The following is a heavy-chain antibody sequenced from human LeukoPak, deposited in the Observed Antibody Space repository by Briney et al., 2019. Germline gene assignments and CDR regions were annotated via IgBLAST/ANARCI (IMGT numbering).Heavy chain of an antibody. CDR1: GGTFSSYA. V-gene: IGHV1-69*05. D-gene: IGHD6-13*01. J-gene: IGHJ5*02. Sequence: GSSVNVSCKASGGTFSSYAISGVRQAPGQGLEWMGGIIPIFGTANYAQKFQGRVTITTDESTSTAYMELSSLRSEDTAVYYCARSSYSSSWYRWFDPRGQGTLVTVSS. CDR2: IIPIFGTA. CDR3: ARSSYSSSWYRWFDP.